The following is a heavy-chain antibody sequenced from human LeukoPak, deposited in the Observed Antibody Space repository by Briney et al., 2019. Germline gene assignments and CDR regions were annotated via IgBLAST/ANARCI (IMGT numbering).Heavy chain of an antibody. CDR1: GFTFSNYA. D-gene: IGHD6-13*01. CDR2: ISDDGSRQ. Sequence: GGSLRLSCVATGFTFSNYAIHWGRQAPGKGLEWVAFISDDGSRQHYADSVKGRFTISRDNSKSTLYLQMNSLRAEDTAVYYCAKDRYSGLNTIDDWGQGTLVTVSS. CDR3: AKDRYSGLNTIDD. V-gene: IGHV3-30-3*01. J-gene: IGHJ4*02.